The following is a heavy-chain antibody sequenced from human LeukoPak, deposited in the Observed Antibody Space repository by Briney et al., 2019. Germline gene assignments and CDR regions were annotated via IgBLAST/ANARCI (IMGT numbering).Heavy chain of an antibody. CDR1: GGSIRSSSYY. Sequence: SETLSLTCTVSGGSIRSSSYYWGWIRLPPGKGLEWIGSIYYSGSTNYKPSLRSRVTISVDTSKNQFSLKLSSVTAADTAVYYCARHAGSYYTYNFDYWGQGTLVTVSS. CDR3: ARHAGSYYTYNFDY. CDR2: IYYSGST. J-gene: IGHJ4*02. V-gene: IGHV4-39*01. D-gene: IGHD3-22*01.